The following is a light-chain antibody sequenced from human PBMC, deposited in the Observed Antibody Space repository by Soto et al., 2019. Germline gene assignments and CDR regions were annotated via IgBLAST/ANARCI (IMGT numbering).Light chain of an antibody. Sequence: EIVLTQSPATLSLSPGERATLSCRASQSVSSYLAWYQQKPGQAPRLLIYDASNRATSIPARFSGSGSGTDFTLTISSLEPEDCAVYYCQQRSNWHPWTFGQGTKVEIK. J-gene: IGKJ1*01. CDR3: QQRSNWHPWT. V-gene: IGKV3-11*01. CDR1: QSVSSY. CDR2: DAS.